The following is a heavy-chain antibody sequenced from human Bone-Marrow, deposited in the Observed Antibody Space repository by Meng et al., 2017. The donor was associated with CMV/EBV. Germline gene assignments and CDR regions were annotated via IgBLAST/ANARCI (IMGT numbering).Heavy chain of an antibody. CDR2: INNSGST. V-gene: IGHV4-34*01. D-gene: IGHD3-22*01. CDR1: GGSFSGYY. J-gene: IGHJ3*02. CDR3: AGIVGVEGAFDI. Sequence: SETLSLTCAVYGGSFSGYYWSWIRQPPGKGLEWIGEINNSGSTNYNPSLKSRVTIPVDTSKNQSTLKLSSVTAADTAVYYCAGIVGVEGAFDIWGQGTIVTVSS.